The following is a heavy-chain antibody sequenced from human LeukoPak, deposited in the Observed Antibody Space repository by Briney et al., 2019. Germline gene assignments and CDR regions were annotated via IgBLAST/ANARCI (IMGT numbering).Heavy chain of an antibody. CDR1: GFTFSSYA. Sequence: PGGSLRLSCAASGFTFSSYAMSWVRQAPGKGLEWVSAISGSGGSTYYADSVKGRFTISRDNSKNTLYLQMNSLRAEDTAVYYCAKSDIVVVVAANVAFDIWGQGTMVTVSS. D-gene: IGHD2-15*01. J-gene: IGHJ3*02. V-gene: IGHV3-23*01. CDR3: AKSDIVVVVAANVAFDI. CDR2: ISGSGGST.